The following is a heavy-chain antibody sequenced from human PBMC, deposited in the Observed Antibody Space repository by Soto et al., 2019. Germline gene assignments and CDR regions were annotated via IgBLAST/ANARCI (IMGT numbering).Heavy chain of an antibody. CDR3: ARQGQVAYRSGMDV. D-gene: IGHD5-12*01. CDR2: IYPGDSDT. Sequence: GESLKISCKGSGYNFAKYWIGWVRQMPGKGLEWMGIIYPGDSDTRYSPSFQGQVTISADKSTSTAYLQWGSLKASDTAMYYCARQGQVAYRSGMDVWGQGTTVTVSS. V-gene: IGHV5-51*01. CDR1: GYNFAKYW. J-gene: IGHJ6*02.